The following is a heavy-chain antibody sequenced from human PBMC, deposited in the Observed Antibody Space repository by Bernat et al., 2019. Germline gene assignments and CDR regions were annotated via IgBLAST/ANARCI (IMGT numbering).Heavy chain of an antibody. CDR3: ARGLVAKMVQGVIISALFAP. D-gene: IGHD3-10*01. CDR2: INHSGST. J-gene: IGHJ5*02. Sequence: QVQLQQWGAGLLKPSETLSLTCAVYGGSFSGYYWSWIRQPPGKGLEWIGEINHSGSTNYNPSLKSRVTISVEASKNQFSLKLSSVTAADTAVYYCARGLVAKMVQGVIISALFAPWGQGTLVTVSS. V-gene: IGHV4-34*01. CDR1: GGSFSGYY.